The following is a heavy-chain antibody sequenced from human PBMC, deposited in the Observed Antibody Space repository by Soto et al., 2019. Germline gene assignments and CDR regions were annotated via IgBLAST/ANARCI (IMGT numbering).Heavy chain of an antibody. CDR1: GGTFSSYA. CDR3: AREGVRVRGVSIDPNWFDP. J-gene: IGHJ5*02. CDR2: IIPIFGTA. Sequence: GASVKVSCKASGGTFSSYAIIWVRQAPGQGLEWMGGIIPIFGTANYAQKFQGRVTITADESTSTAYMELSSLRSEDTAVYYCAREGVRVRGVSIDPNWFDPWGQGTLVTVSS. D-gene: IGHD3-10*01. V-gene: IGHV1-69*13.